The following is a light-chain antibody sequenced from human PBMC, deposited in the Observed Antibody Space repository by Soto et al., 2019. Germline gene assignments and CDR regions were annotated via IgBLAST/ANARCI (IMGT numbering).Light chain of an antibody. Sequence: QSALTQPASVSGSPGQSITISSTGTGSDVGGYHYVSWYQHHPGKAPKVMIYEVTNRPSGVSNRFSGSKSGNTASLTISGLLAEDEADYYCSSYTSSSTYVFGTGTKVTVL. CDR2: EVT. J-gene: IGLJ1*01. CDR3: SSYTSSSTYV. CDR1: GSDVGGYHY. V-gene: IGLV2-14*01.